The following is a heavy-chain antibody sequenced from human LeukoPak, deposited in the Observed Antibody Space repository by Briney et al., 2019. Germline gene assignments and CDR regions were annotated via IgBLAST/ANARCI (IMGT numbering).Heavy chain of an antibody. D-gene: IGHD2-15*01. Sequence: PGGSLRLSCAASGFTFSSYSMNWVRQAPGKGLEWVSSISSSSSYIYYADSVKGRFTISRDNAKNSLYLQMNSLKTEDTAVYYCASSGPQADAFDIWGQGTMVTVSS. CDR1: GFTFSSYS. CDR3: ASSGPQADAFDI. CDR2: ISSSSSYI. J-gene: IGHJ3*02. V-gene: IGHV3-21*04.